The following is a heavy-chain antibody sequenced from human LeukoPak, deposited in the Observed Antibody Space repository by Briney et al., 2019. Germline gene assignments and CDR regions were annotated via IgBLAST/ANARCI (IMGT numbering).Heavy chain of an antibody. Sequence: ASVKVSCKAFGYTFTGYYMHWVRQAPGQGLEWMGWINPNSGGTNYAQKFQGRVTMTRDTSISTAYMELSRLRSDDTAVYYCARASYSSSWYWFDPWGQGTLVTVSS. CDR3: ARASYSSSWYWFDP. CDR2: INPNSGGT. D-gene: IGHD6-13*01. J-gene: IGHJ5*02. V-gene: IGHV1-2*02. CDR1: GYTFTGYY.